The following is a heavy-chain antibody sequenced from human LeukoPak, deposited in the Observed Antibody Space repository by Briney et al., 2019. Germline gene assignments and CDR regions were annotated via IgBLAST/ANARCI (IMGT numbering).Heavy chain of an antibody. CDR2: IYYSGST. Sequence: PSETLSLTCTVSGGSISSSSYYWGWIRQPPGKGLEWIGSIYYSGSTYYNPSLKSRVTISVDTSKNQFSLKLSSVTAADTAVYYCARHLRYNNWFDPWGQGTLVTVSS. V-gene: IGHV4-39*01. J-gene: IGHJ5*02. D-gene: IGHD3-9*01. CDR3: ARHLRYNNWFDP. CDR1: GGSISSSSYY.